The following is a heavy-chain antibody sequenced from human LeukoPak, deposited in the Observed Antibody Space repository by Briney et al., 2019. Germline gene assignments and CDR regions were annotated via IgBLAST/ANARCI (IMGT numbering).Heavy chain of an antibody. CDR3: ARLDFWSGYYLIVRRDC. CDR1: GYTFTGYY. Sequence: ASVKVSCKASGYTFTGYYMHWVRQAPGQGLEWMGWINPNSGGTNYAQKFQGRVTMTRDTSISTAYMELSRLRSDDTAVYYCARLDFWSGYYLIVRRDCWGQGTLVTVSS. CDR2: INPNSGGT. V-gene: IGHV1-2*02. J-gene: IGHJ4*02. D-gene: IGHD3-3*01.